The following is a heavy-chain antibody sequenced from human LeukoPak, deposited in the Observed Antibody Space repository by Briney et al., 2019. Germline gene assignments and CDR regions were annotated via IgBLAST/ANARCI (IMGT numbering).Heavy chain of an antibody. D-gene: IGHD3-22*01. V-gene: IGHV1-18*01. CDR2: ISAYNGNT. CDR3: ARNSVVLSRSMDV. J-gene: IGHJ6*03. Sequence: ASVTVSFKASGYTFTSYGISWVRQAPGQGLEWMGWISAYNGNTNYAQKLQGRVTMTTDTSTSTAYMELRSLRSDDTAVYYCARNSVVLSRSMDVWGKGTTVTISS. CDR1: GYTFTSYG.